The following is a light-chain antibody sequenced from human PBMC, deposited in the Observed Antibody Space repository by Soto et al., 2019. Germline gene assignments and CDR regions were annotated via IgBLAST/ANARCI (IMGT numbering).Light chain of an antibody. V-gene: IGKV3-20*01. CDR3: RQYGTSPLT. J-gene: IGKJ3*01. CDR1: QSVGSTY. Sequence: EIVLTQSPGTLSLSPGERATLSCRASQSVGSTYLAWYQQKPGQAPKLLIYGVSRRATGIPDRFSGSGSGTDFTLTISRLEPEDFAVYYCRQYGTSPLTFGPGTKVDI. CDR2: GVS.